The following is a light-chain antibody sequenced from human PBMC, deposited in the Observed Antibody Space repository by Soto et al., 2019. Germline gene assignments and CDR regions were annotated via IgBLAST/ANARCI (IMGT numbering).Light chain of an antibody. J-gene: IGKJ4*01. Sequence: EIVLTQSPATLYLSAGERATLSCRASQSVSSYLAWYQQKPGQAPRLLIYDASNRATGIPARFSGSGSGTDFTLTISSLEPEDFAVYFCLQRINWPLTFGGGTQVEIK. CDR3: LQRINWPLT. CDR2: DAS. V-gene: IGKV3-11*01. CDR1: QSVSSY.